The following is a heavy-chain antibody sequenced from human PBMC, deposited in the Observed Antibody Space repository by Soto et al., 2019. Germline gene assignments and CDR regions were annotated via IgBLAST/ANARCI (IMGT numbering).Heavy chain of an antibody. D-gene: IGHD2-15*01. J-gene: IGHJ6*03. CDR1: GFTVSSNY. Sequence: EVQLVESGGGLVQPGGSLRLSCAASGFTVSSNYMSWVRQAPGKGLEWVSVIYSGGSTYYADSVKGRFTISRDNSKNTLYLQMNTLRAEDTAVYYCARGRTTPAGFWYYYYYYMDVW. CDR2: IYSGGST. V-gene: IGHV3-66*01. CDR3: ARGRTTPAGFWYYYYYYMDV.